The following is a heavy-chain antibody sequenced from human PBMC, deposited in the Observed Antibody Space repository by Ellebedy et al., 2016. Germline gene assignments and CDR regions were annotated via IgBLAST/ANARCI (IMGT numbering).Heavy chain of an antibody. J-gene: IGHJ6*02. Sequence: SETLSLTCAVYGGSFSGYYWSWIRQPPGKGLEWIGEINHSGSTNHNPSLKSRVTISVDTSKNQFSLKLSSVTAADTAVYYCARPNYDFSYYYYYGMDVWGQGTTVTVSS. CDR3: ARPNYDFSYYYYYGMDV. V-gene: IGHV4-34*01. CDR2: INHSGST. CDR1: GGSFSGYY. D-gene: IGHD3-3*01.